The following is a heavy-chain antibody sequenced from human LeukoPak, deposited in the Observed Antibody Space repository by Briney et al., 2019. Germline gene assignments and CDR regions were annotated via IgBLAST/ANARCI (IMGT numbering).Heavy chain of an antibody. J-gene: IGHJ4*02. CDR2: INHSGST. CDR3: ARRSYNSPFRY. Sequence: PSETLSLTCAVYGGSFSGYYWSWIRQPPGEGLEWIGEINHSGSTNYNPSLKSRVTISVDTSKNQFSLKLSSVTAADTAVYYCARRSYNSPFRYWGQGTLVTVSS. CDR1: GGSFSGYY. D-gene: IGHD5-24*01. V-gene: IGHV4-34*01.